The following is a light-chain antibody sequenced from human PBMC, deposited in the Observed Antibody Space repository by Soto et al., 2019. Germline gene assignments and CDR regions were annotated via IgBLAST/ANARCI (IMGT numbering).Light chain of an antibody. J-gene: IGKJ4*01. CDR3: QQFNSSPLT. V-gene: IGKV1-9*01. CDR1: QGIASS. CDR2: AAS. Sequence: DIHLTQSPSFLAASVGDRVTSTCRAIQGIASSLAWYQQKAGKAPKLLIYAASTLESGVPSRFSGSGPGTEFTLTISSLQPEDFAIYYCQQFNSSPLTFGGGTNVEIK.